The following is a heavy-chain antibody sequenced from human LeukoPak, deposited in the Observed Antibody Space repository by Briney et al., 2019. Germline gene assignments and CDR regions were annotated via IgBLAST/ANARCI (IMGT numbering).Heavy chain of an antibody. J-gene: IGHJ4*02. Sequence: PGGSLRLSCAASGFTFSSYGMHWVRQAPGKGLEWVAFIRYDGSNKYYADSVKGRFTISRDNSKNTLYLQMNSLRAEDTAVYYCARDNPTVTGPFDYWGQGTLVTVSS. CDR1: GFTFSSYG. CDR2: IRYDGSNK. CDR3: ARDNPTVTGPFDY. D-gene: IGHD4-11*01. V-gene: IGHV3-30*02.